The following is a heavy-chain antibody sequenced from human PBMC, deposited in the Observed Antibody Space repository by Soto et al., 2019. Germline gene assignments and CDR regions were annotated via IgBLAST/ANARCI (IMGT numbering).Heavy chain of an antibody. CDR1: GGSFSGYY. CDR2: INHSGST. D-gene: IGHD6-13*01. J-gene: IGHJ6*03. V-gene: IGHV4-34*01. CDR3: VRLYSSSWYWGFRYYYYYMDV. Sequence: PSETLSLTCAVYGGSFSGYYWSWIRQPPGKGLEWIGEINHSGSTNYNPSLKSRVTISVDTSKNQFSLKLSSVTAADTAVYYCVRLYSSSWYWGFRYYYYYMDVWGKGTTVTVSS.